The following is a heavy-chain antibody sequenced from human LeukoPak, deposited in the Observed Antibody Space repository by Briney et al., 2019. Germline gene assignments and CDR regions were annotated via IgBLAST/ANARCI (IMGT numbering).Heavy chain of an antibody. D-gene: IGHD3-10*01. J-gene: IGHJ4*02. CDR2: IKQDGSEK. V-gene: IGHV3-7*01. Sequence: PGGSLRLSCAASGFTFSSYWMSWVRQAPGKGLEWVANIKQDGSEKYYVDSVKGRFTISRDNAKNSLYLQMSSLRAEDTAVYYCARYYYGSGTYQIDYWGQGTLVTVSS. CDR1: GFTFSSYW. CDR3: ARYYYGSGTYQIDY.